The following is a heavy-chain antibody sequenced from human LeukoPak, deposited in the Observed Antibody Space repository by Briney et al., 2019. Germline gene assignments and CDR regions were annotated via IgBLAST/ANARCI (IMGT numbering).Heavy chain of an antibody. V-gene: IGHV1-2*02. CDR2: INPNSGGT. D-gene: IGHD5-18*01. CDR3: ARDSGYSYGPGYFDY. CDR1: GYTFTGYY. Sequence: ASVKVSCKASGYTFTGYYMHWVRQAPGQGLEWMGWINPNSGGTNYAQKFQGRVTMTRDTSISTAYMELSSLRSEDTAVYYCARDSGYSYGPGYFDYWGQGTLVTVSS. J-gene: IGHJ4*02.